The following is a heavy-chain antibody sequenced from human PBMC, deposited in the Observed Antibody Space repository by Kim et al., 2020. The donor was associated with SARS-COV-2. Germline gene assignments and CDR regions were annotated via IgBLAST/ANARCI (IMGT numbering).Heavy chain of an antibody. J-gene: IGHJ4*02. V-gene: IGHV3-48*02. Sequence: GGSLRLSCAASGFTFSSYSMNWVRQTPGKGLEWVAYISTSTTIYYLDSVKGRFTISRDNAKNSMYLQMNSLRDEDTAVYYCARAMTHVYFDCWGQGTLVTVSS. CDR1: GFTFSSYS. D-gene: IGHD2-21*02. CDR3: ARAMTHVYFDC. CDR2: ISTSTTI.